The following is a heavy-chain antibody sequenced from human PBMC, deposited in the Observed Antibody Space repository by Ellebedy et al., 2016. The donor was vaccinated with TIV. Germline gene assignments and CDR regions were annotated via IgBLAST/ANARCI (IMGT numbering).Heavy chain of an antibody. CDR2: INSDGSST. CDR3: AKEAVAGNCYYGMDV. Sequence: GGSLRLSCAVSGFTFSSYWMHWVRQAPGKGLVWVSRINSDGSSTSYADSVKGRFTISRDNAKNTLYLQMNSLRAEDTAVYYCAKEAVAGNCYYGMDVWGQGTTVTVSS. CDR1: GFTFSSYW. J-gene: IGHJ6*02. V-gene: IGHV3-74*01. D-gene: IGHD6-19*01.